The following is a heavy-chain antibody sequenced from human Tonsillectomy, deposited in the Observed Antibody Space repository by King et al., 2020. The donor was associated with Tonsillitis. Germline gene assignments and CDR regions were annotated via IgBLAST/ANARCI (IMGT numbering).Heavy chain of an antibody. CDR1: GFTFSSYA. CDR2: ISYDGSNK. Sequence: VQLVESGGGVVQPGRSLRLSFAASGFTFSSYAMHWVRQAPGNGLEGVAVISYDGSNKYYADSLKGGFTISRDNSKNTLYLQMNSLRAEDTAVYYCARPFVDTAMAYPGSFDIWGQGTMVTVSS. D-gene: IGHD5-18*01. J-gene: IGHJ3*02. CDR3: ARPFVDTAMAYPGSFDI. V-gene: IGHV3-30-3*01.